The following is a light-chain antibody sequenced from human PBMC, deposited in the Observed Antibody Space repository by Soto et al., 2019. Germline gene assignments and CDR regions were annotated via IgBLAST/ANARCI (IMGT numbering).Light chain of an antibody. V-gene: IGLV2-14*01. J-gene: IGLJ1*01. Sequence: QSVLTQPASVSGSPGQSITISCTGTSSDVGGYYYVSWYQHHPGKAPKLLIYQVTSRPSGVSNRFSGSKSGNTASLTISGLQADDEADYYWTSYSSSDIFYVFGTGTKVTVL. CDR1: SSDVGGYYY. CDR2: QVT. CDR3: TSYSSSDIFYV.